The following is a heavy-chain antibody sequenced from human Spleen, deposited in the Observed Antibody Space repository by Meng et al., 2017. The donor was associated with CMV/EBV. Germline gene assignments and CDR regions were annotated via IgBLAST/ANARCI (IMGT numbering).Heavy chain of an antibody. CDR1: GASITYTKW. J-gene: IGHJ5*02. CDR2: IDHSGKS. Sequence: SGASITYTKWWTWVRQPPRKGLEWVGEIDHSGKSNSNPSLKSRLTLSLDTSKNHLSLRMTSVTAEDTAIYYCARVREHTSLGNYWFDPWGQGTLVTVSS. D-gene: IGHD3-16*01. CDR3: ARVREHTSLGNYWFDP. V-gene: IGHV4-4*02.